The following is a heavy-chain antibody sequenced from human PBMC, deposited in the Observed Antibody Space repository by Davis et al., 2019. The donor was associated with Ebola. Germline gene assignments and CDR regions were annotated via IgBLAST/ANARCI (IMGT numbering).Heavy chain of an antibody. CDR2: IIPIFGTA. J-gene: IGHJ5*02. V-gene: IGHV1-69*13. CDR1: GYTFTSYG. CDR3: ARNSLEWFDP. Sequence: SVKVSCKASGYTFTSYGISWVRQAPGQGLEWMGGIIPIFGTANYAQKFQGRVTITADESTSTAYMELSSLRSEDTAVYYCARNSLEWFDPWGQGTLVTVSS.